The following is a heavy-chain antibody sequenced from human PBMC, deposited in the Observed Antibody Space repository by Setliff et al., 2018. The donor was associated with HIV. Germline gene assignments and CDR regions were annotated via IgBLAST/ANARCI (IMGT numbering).Heavy chain of an antibody. CDR2: INPSGGRT. CDR1: GYTLTELS. V-gene: IGHV1-46*01. J-gene: IGHJ2*01. Sequence: ASVKVSCKVSGYTLTELSMHWVRQAPGQGLEWMGLINPSGGRTSYAQKFQGRLTMTTDKSTSTVYMELSSLRSEDTAVYYCARGRGVVIGSGNWYFDLWGRGTLVTVSS. CDR3: ARGRGVVIGSGNWYFDL. D-gene: IGHD2-21*01.